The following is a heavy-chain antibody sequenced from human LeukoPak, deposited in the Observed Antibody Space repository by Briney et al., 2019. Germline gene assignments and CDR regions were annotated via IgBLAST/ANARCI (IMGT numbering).Heavy chain of an antibody. CDR3: TTRFFDYFVY. D-gene: IGHD3-3*01. V-gene: IGHV3-15*01. J-gene: IGHJ4*02. CDR2: IKTKADGETT. Sequence: KHWGSLRLSCAASGFTFSHAWMSWVRQAPGKGLEWVGRIKTKADGETTDYAAPVKGRFTISRDDSKNTLYLQMNSLKTEDTALYYCTTRFFDYFVYWGQGALVTVSS. CDR1: GFTFSHAW.